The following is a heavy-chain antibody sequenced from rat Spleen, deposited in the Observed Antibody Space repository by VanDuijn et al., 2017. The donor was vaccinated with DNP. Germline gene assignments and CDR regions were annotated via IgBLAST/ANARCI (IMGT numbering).Heavy chain of an antibody. J-gene: IGHJ2*01. V-gene: IGHV6-8*01. D-gene: IGHD1-11*01. CDR1: GFTFSNAW. CDR3: TWDYVHYFNY. Sequence: EVQLVETGGSLVQPGKSLKLTCATSGFTFSNAWMHWVRQSPEKQLEWVAQIKAKSNNYATYYAESVKGRFTISRDDSKSSVYLQMNNLKGEDTAIYYCTWDYVHYFNYWGQGVMVTVSS. CDR2: IKAKSNNYAT.